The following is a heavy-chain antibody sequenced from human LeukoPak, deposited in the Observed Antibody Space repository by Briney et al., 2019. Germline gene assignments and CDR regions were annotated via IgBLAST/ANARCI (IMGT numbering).Heavy chain of an antibody. J-gene: IGHJ4*02. D-gene: IGHD2-2*01. CDR3: ARAPITSPFYFDY. CDR2: INWSGGST. V-gene: IGHV3-20*04. CDR1: GFAFDEHG. Sequence: GGSLRLTCTASGFAFDEHGMSWVRQVPGKGLEWVSGINWSGGSTGYADPLRGRSTISRDNAKNSLYLQMDSLRAEDTALYYCARAPITSPFYFDYWGQGTLVTVSS.